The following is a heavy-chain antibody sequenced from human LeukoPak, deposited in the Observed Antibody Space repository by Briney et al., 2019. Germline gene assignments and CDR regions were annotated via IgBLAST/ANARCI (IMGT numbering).Heavy chain of an antibody. CDR1: GFTFSSYW. D-gene: IGHD2-21*02. J-gene: IGHJ4*02. CDR2: IKQDGSEK. Sequence: PGGSLRLSCAASGFTFSSYWMSWVRQAPGKGLEWVANIKQDGSEKYYVDSVKGRFTISRDNAKNSLYLQMNSLRAEDTAVYYCAKDPSSIVVVTATKTQPFDYWGQGTLVTVSS. CDR3: AKDPSSIVVVTATKTQPFDY. V-gene: IGHV3-7*03.